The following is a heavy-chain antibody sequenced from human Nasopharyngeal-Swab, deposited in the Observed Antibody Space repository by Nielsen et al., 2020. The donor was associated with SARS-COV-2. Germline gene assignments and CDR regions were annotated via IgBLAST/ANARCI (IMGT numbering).Heavy chain of an antibody. D-gene: IGHD2-15*01. CDR2: IYHSRST. Sequence: WIRQPPGKGLEWIGEIYHSRSTNYNPSLKSRINISLDKSKNQFSLKLRSVTAADTAVYYCARVIAWFDPWGQGTLVTVSS. J-gene: IGHJ5*02. CDR3: ARVIAWFDP. V-gene: IGHV4-4*02.